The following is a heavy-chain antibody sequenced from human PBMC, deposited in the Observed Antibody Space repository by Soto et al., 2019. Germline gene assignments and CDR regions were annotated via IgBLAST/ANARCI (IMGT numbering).Heavy chain of an antibody. CDR1: GYTFTNYY. V-gene: IGHV1-46*01. CDR2: INPTGDST. Sequence: QMQLVQSGAEVKKPGASVEVSCRASGYTFTNYYIHWVRQAPGQGPEWMGMINPTGDSTTYAQKFLGRVTMTIDTSTNTAYMQLSSLTSDDTAVYYCAGPNWAGQDAFDIWGQGKMVTVSS. CDR3: AGPNWAGQDAFDI. D-gene: IGHD1-1*01. J-gene: IGHJ3*02.